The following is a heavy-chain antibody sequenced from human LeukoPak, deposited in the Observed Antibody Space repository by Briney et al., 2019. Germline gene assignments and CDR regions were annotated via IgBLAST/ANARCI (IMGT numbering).Heavy chain of an antibody. CDR3: AKEQWLV. CDR1: GFTFSNYA. CDR2: VNYNGDST. Sequence: GGSLRLSCAASGFTFSNYAMSWVRQAPRKGLEWVSAVNYNGDSTYYADSVKGRFTISRDNSKNTLYLQMNTLRAEDTAIYYCAKEQWLVWGQGTLVTVSS. J-gene: IGHJ4*02. V-gene: IGHV3-23*01. D-gene: IGHD6-19*01.